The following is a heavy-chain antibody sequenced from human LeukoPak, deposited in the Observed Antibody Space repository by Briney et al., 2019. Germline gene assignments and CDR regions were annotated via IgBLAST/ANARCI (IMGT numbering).Heavy chain of an antibody. Sequence: ASVKVSCKASGGTFSSYAISWVRQAPGQGLEWMGGIIPVFGTANYAQKFQGRVTITTDESTSTAYMELSSLRSEDTAVYYCARDGGPGQLGILYYYYGMDVWGQGTTVTVSS. V-gene: IGHV1-69*05. CDR2: IIPVFGTA. CDR3: ARDGGPGQLGILYYYYGMDV. J-gene: IGHJ6*02. CDR1: GGTFSSYA. D-gene: IGHD7-27*01.